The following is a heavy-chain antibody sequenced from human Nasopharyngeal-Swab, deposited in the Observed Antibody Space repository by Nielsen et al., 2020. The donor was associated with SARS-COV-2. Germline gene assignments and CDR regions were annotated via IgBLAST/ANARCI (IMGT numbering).Heavy chain of an antibody. V-gene: IGHV4-34*01. D-gene: IGHD2-2*01. J-gene: IGHJ4*02. Sequence: WIRQPPGKGLEWIGEINHSGSTNYNPSLKSRVTISVDTSKNQFSLKLSSVTAADTAVYCCARIEDCSSTSCYDYFDYWGQGTLVTVSS. CDR2: INHSGST. CDR3: ARIEDCSSTSCYDYFDY.